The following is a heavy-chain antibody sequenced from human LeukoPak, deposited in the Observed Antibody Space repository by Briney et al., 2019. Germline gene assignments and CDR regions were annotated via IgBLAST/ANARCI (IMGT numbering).Heavy chain of an antibody. Sequence: SGGSLRLSCAASGFTFTSYWMHWVRQAPGKGLVWLSRINTDGISTSYADSLEGRFTISRDNANNTVYLQMNSLRTEDTAVYYCARPGVGFDYWGQGALVTVSS. CDR1: GFTFTSYW. V-gene: IGHV3-74*01. CDR3: ARPGVGFDY. CDR2: INTDGIST. J-gene: IGHJ4*02.